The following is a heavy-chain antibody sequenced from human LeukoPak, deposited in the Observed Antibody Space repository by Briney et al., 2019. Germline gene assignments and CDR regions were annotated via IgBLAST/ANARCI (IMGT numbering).Heavy chain of an antibody. CDR1: GGSISSSSYY. J-gene: IGHJ3*02. CDR2: IYYSGGT. D-gene: IGHD2-21*02. Sequence: SSETLSLTCTVSGGSISSSSYYWGWIRQPPGKGLEWIGSIYYSGGTYYNPSLKSRVTISVDTSKNQFSLKLSSVTAADTAVYYCASYLCDGDCYLDAFDIWGQGTMVTVSS. V-gene: IGHV4-39*01. CDR3: ASYLCDGDCYLDAFDI.